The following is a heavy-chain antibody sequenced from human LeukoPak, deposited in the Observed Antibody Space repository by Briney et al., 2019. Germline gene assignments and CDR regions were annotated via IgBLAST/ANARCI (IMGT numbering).Heavy chain of an antibody. CDR3: ARDGTAAGPYFDL. J-gene: IGHJ4*01. D-gene: IGHD6-13*01. CDR1: GFTFTDYW. V-gene: IGHV3-7*01. CDR2: IRQDGGEK. Sequence: GGSLRLSCAVSGFTFTDYWMNWVRQAPGTGLEWVASIRQDGGEKSYVDSAKGRFTISRDNTKSSLYLQINSLRAEDTAVYYCARDGTAAGPYFDLWGQGTLVTVSS.